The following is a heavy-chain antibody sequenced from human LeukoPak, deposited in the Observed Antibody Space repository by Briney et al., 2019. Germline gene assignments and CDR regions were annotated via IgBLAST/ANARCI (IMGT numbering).Heavy chain of an antibody. CDR3: ARGRGMKADLWFGELYP. J-gene: IGHJ5*02. V-gene: IGHV1-8*02. Sequence: ASVKVSCKASGYTFTSYYIHWVRQATGQGLEWMGWMNPNSGNTGYAQKFQGRVTMTRNTSISTAYMELSSLRSEDTAVYYCARGRGMKADLWFGELYPWGQGTLVTVSS. CDR2: MNPNSGNT. CDR1: GYTFTSYY. D-gene: IGHD3-10*01.